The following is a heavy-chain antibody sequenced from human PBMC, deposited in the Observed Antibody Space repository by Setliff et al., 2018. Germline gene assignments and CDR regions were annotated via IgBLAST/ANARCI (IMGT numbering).Heavy chain of an antibody. D-gene: IGHD3-22*01. V-gene: IGHV4-30-4*08. Sequence: SETLSLTCTVSGGSISSGDYYWSWIRQPPGKGLERIGYIYYSGSTYYNPSLKSRVTISVDTSKNQFSLKLSSVTAADTAVYYCARDRTDSSGHVDYWGQGTLVTVSS. CDR1: GGSISSGDYY. CDR3: ARDRTDSSGHVDY. CDR2: IYYSGST. J-gene: IGHJ4*02.